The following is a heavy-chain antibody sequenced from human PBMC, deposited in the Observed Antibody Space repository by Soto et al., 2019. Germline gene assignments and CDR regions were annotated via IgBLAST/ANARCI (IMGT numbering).Heavy chain of an antibody. Sequence: EVQLVESGGGLVQPGGSLRLSCAASGFTFSTYWMHWVRQAPGKGLVWVSRINSDGSTRNYADSVKGRFTISRDNAKNTLYLQMNSLRAEDTAVYYCARDAYYDMGVWGQGTTVTVSS. CDR1: GFTFSTYW. CDR3: ARDAYYDMGV. V-gene: IGHV3-74*01. CDR2: INSDGSTR. J-gene: IGHJ6*02.